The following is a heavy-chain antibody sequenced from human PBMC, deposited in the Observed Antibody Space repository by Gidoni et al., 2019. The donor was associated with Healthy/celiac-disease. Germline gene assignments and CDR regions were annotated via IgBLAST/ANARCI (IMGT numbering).Heavy chain of an antibody. CDR2: INHSGST. J-gene: IGHJ4*02. Sequence: QVQLQQWGAGLLKPSETLSLTCAVYRGSFSGYYWSWIRQPPGKGLEWIGEINHSGSTNYNPSLKSRVTISVDTSKNQFSLKLSSVTAADTAVYYCASYGGNSDLDYWGQGTLVTVSS. V-gene: IGHV4-34*01. CDR1: RGSFSGYY. D-gene: IGHD4-17*01. CDR3: ASYGGNSDLDY.